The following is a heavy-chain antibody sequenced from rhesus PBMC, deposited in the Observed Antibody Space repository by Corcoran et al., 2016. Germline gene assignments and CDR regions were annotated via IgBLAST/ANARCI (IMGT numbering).Heavy chain of an antibody. CDR1: GGSISSNYYY. J-gene: IGHJ4*01. V-gene: IGHV4-122*02. Sequence: QVQLQESGPGLVKPSETLSLTCAVSGGSISSNYYYWSWLRQAPGKGLEWIGYISYSGSTPYNPSLKSRVTISRDTSRNQFSLKLSSVTAADTAVYYCASHSGSYYYFDYWGQGVLVTVSS. CDR3: ASHSGSYYYFDY. CDR2: ISYSGST. D-gene: IGHD3-16*01.